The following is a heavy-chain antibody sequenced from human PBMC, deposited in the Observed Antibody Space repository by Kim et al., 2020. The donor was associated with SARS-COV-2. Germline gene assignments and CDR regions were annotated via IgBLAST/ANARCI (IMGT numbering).Heavy chain of an antibody. CDR1: GFTFTSSA. V-gene: IGHV1-58*02. CDR2: IVVGSGNT. Sequence: SVKVSCKASGFTFTSSAMQWVRQARGQRLEWIGWIVVGSGNTNYAQKFQERVTITRDMSTSTANMELSSLRSEDTAVYYCAADVNYYGSGSYYNTGYGMDVWGQGTTVTVSS. D-gene: IGHD3-10*01. CDR3: AADVNYYGSGSYYNTGYGMDV. J-gene: IGHJ6*02.